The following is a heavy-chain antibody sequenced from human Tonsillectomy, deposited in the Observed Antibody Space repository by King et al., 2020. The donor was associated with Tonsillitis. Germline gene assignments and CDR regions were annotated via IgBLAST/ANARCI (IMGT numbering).Heavy chain of an antibody. CDR3: AREYRGHYAGSGYYYGDFDY. Sequence: QLVQPGAEVKKPGASVKVSCKASEYTFTSYYMNWVRQAPGQGLEWMGIINPSGDSTTYAQKFQGRVTLPRDTSPSTVYMEMSSLRSEDTAVYYCAREYRGHYAGSGYYYGDFDYWGRGTLVTVSS. V-gene: IGHV1-46*03. D-gene: IGHD3-22*01. CDR2: INPSGDST. CDR1: EYTFTSYY. J-gene: IGHJ4*02.